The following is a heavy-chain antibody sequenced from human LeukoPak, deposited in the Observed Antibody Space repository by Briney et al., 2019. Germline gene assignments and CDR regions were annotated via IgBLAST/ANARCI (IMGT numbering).Heavy chain of an antibody. CDR3: ARRRITGTTFDY. Sequence: PSETLSLTCTVSGGSISSSSYYWGWIRQPPGKGLGWIGSIYYSGSTYYNPSLKSRVTISVDTSKNQFSLKLTSVTAADTAVYYCARRRITGTTFDYWGQGTLVTVSS. CDR1: GGSISSSSYY. J-gene: IGHJ4*02. D-gene: IGHD1-1*01. V-gene: IGHV4-39*01. CDR2: IYYSGST.